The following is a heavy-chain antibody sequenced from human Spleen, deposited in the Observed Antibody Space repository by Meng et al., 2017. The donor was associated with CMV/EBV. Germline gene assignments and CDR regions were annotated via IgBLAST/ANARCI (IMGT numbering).Heavy chain of an antibody. V-gene: IGHV3-74*01. Sequence: GESLKISCVVSGFTFNNYWMHWVRQAPGKGLVWVSRINGDGRSTNYGDSVKGRFTISRDNSENTLYLQMNSLSPDDTAVYYCARERTGTYSSYGMDVWGQGTTVTVSS. CDR1: GFTFNNYW. CDR3: ARERTGTYSSYGMDV. D-gene: IGHD1-1*01. CDR2: INGDGRST. J-gene: IGHJ6*02.